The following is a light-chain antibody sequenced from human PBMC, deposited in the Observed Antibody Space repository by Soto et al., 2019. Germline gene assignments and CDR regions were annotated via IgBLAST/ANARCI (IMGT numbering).Light chain of an antibody. Sequence: DIQMTQSPSSLSASVGDRVTITCRASQGISNYLAWYQQKPGKVPKLLIYVASTLQSGVPSRFSGSGSGTDFTLTISSLQPEDVATYYCLKYYSAPFFGGGTKVEIK. CDR2: VAS. V-gene: IGKV1-27*01. J-gene: IGKJ4*01. CDR1: QGISNY. CDR3: LKYYSAPF.